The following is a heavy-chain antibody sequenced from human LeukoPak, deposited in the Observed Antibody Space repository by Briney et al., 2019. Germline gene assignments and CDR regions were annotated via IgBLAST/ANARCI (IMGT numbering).Heavy chain of an antibody. D-gene: IGHD2-2*01. Sequence: PGGSLRLSCAASGFTFSDHYMDWVRQAPGKGLEWVGRTRNRANSYTTEYAASVKGRFTISRDDSKNSLYLQMNSLKPEDTAVYYCARVYSSTWDGSYFDSWGQGILVTVSS. CDR3: ARVYSSTWDGSYFDS. CDR1: GFTFSDHY. V-gene: IGHV3-72*01. CDR2: TRNRANSYTT. J-gene: IGHJ4*02.